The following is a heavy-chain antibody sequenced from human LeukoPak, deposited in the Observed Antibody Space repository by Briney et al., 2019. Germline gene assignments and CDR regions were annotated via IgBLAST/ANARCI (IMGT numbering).Heavy chain of an antibody. D-gene: IGHD3-9*01. CDR3: ASTLPRLYYDILTGFRRPPWVVSYYMDV. CDR2: IYDSGST. J-gene: IGHJ6*03. Sequence: SETLSLTCTVSGGSISSSSYYWGWIRQPPGKGLEWIGSIYDSGSTYYKSSLKSRVTISVDTSKNQFSLKLSSVTAADTAVYYCASTLPRLYYDILTGFRRPPWVVSYYMDVRGKGTTVTVSS. CDR1: GGSISSSSYY. V-gene: IGHV4-39*07.